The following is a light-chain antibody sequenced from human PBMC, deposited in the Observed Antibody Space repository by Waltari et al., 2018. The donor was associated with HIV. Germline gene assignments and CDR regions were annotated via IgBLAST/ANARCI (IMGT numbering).Light chain of an antibody. CDR3: QSSDSTLSGSV. CDR2: NTN. V-gene: IGLV1-40*01. Sequence: QSVLTQPPSVSGAPGQRVTLSCTGPRSTIGTQEVQWYQQLPGTAPRLLIYNTNSRPSGVPDRFSGSKSGTSASLAINGLQAEDEADYYCQSSDSTLSGSVFGGGTKLTVL. CDR1: RSTIGTQE. J-gene: IGLJ2*01.